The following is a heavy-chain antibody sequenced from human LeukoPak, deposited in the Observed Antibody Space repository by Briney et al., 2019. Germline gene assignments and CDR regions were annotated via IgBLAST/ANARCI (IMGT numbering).Heavy chain of an antibody. CDR2: IRSKANSYAT. CDR1: GFTFSGSA. V-gene: IGHV3-73*01. D-gene: IGHD6-13*01. Sequence: PGGSLRLSCAASGFTFSGSAMHWVRQASGKGLEWVGRIRSKANSYATAYAASVKGRFTISRDDSKNTACLQMNSLKTEDTAVYYCTRQIAAAGINDAFDIWGQGTMVTVSS. CDR3: TRQIAAAGINDAFDI. J-gene: IGHJ3*02.